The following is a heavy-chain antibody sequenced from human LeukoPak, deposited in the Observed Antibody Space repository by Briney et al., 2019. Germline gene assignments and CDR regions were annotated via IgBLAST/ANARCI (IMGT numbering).Heavy chain of an antibody. J-gene: IGHJ4*02. CDR2: INHSGST. Sequence: SETLSLTCAVYGGSFSGYYWSWIRQPPGKGLEWIGEINHSGSTNYNPSLKSRVTISVDTSKNQFSLKLSSVTAADTAVYYCARVNRNEMVPAATLFWSGPGGGYFDYWGQGTLVTVSS. CDR1: GGSFSGYY. V-gene: IGHV4-34*01. CDR3: ARVNRNEMVPAATLFWSGPGGGYFDY. D-gene: IGHD2-2*01.